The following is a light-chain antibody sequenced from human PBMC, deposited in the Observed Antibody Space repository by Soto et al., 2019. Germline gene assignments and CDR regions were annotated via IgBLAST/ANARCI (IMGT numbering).Light chain of an antibody. Sequence: IQMTQSPSSLSASVGDSVTVTCRASQSINIYLNWYLQKPGKPPTLLISGASSLQSGVPSRFTGGGSRTDFTLTISSLQPEDVATYYCQQSYRSPYTFGQGTKLEIK. J-gene: IGKJ2*01. CDR1: QSINIY. CDR3: QQSYRSPYT. V-gene: IGKV1-39*01. CDR2: GAS.